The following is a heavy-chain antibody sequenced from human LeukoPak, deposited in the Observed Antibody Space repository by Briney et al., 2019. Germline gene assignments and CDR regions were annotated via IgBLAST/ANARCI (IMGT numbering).Heavy chain of an antibody. CDR3: ARHGRALTSYYYYGMDV. J-gene: IGHJ6*02. Sequence: GGSLKISCEGSGYSFTSYWIGWVRQLPGKGLEWMGIIYPGDSDTRYSPSFQGQVTISADKSISTAYLQWSSLKASDTAMYYCARHGRALTSYYYYGMDVWGQGTTVTVSS. CDR2: IYPGDSDT. V-gene: IGHV5-51*01. D-gene: IGHD1-1*01. CDR1: GYSFTSYW.